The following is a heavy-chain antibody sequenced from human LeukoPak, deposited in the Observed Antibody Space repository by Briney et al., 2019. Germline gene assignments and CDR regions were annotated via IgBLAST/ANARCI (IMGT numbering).Heavy chain of an antibody. CDR3: ARWYSSGWYSDY. D-gene: IGHD6-19*01. CDR1: GFSFSTYS. V-gene: IGHV3-21*06. J-gene: IGHJ4*02. CDR2: VSGTSEYI. Sequence: GGSLRLSCAASGFSFSTYSMIWVRQAPGKGLEWVSSVSGTSEYIYYADSVRGRFTISRDNAKNTVYLQMNSLRAEDTAVYYCARWYSSGWYSDYWGQGTLVTVSS.